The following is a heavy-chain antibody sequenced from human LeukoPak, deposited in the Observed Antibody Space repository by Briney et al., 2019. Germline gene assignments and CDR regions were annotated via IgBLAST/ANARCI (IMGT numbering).Heavy chain of an antibody. CDR3: ASVRAEYCTNGVCYSGYYYYYMDV. Sequence: ASVKVSCKASGYTFTSYGISWVRQAPGQGLEWMGWISAYNGNTNYAQKLQGRVTMTTDTSTSTAYMELRSLRSDGTAVYYCASVRAEYCTNGVCYSGYYYYYMDVWGKGTTVTVSS. V-gene: IGHV1-18*01. CDR1: GYTFTSYG. D-gene: IGHD2-8*01. CDR2: ISAYNGNT. J-gene: IGHJ6*03.